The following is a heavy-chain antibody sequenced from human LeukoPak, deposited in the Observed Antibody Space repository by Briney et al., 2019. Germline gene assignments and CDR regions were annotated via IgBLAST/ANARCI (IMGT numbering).Heavy chain of an antibody. Sequence: GGSLRLSCAASGFTISNSWMNWVRQAPGKGLEWLASIKRDGSEKHYVDSVQGRFTISRDNAKNSVYLEMINLRAEDTAVYYCAKQQIHFDSSGYPHDSLDTWGQGTMVTVSS. D-gene: IGHD3-22*01. CDR1: GFTISNSW. CDR2: IKRDGSEK. V-gene: IGHV3-7*01. J-gene: IGHJ3*02. CDR3: AKQQIHFDSSGYPHDSLDT.